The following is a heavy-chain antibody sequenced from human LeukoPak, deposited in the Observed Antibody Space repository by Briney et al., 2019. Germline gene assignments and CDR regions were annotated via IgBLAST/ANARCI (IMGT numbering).Heavy chain of an antibody. Sequence: GGSLRLSCAASGFTFSSYSMNWVRQAPGKGLEWVSSISSSSSYIYFADSVKGRFTISRDNAKNSLYLQMNSLRAEDTAVYYCARERVGATPYWGQGTLVTVSS. J-gene: IGHJ4*02. CDR1: GFTFSSYS. V-gene: IGHV3-21*01. D-gene: IGHD1-26*01. CDR3: ARERVGATPY. CDR2: ISSSSSYI.